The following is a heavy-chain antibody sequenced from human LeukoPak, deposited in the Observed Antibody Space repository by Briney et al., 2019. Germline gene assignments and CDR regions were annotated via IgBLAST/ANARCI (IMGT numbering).Heavy chain of an antibody. V-gene: IGHV3-74*01. CDR3: ARGGYHHGFDI. CDR2: IDNDGSDS. Sequence: GGSLGLSCAASEFTFTNYWMHWVRQAPGEGLVWVLRIDNDGSDSIYADSVKGRFTISRDNAKNTVYLQMHGLRADDTAVYYCARGGYHHGFDIWGQGTMVTVSS. D-gene: IGHD1-14*01. CDR1: EFTFTNYW. J-gene: IGHJ3*02.